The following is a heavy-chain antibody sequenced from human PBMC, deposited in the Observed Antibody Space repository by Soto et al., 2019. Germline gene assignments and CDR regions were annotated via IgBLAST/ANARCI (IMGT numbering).Heavy chain of an antibody. D-gene: IGHD6-6*01. J-gene: IGHJ5*02. CDR3: AHPPEYSSSLGETWFDP. CDR1: GFSISISGVS. V-gene: IGHV2-5*01. Sequence: SGPTLENPTQTLTLTCTVSGFSISISGVSVGWIRQPPGKALEWPTLIYWNDDNRYSPSLKSRLTITKDTSKNQVVLTMTNMDPVDTATYYCAHPPEYSSSLGETWFDPWGQGTLVTVSS. CDR2: IYWNDDN.